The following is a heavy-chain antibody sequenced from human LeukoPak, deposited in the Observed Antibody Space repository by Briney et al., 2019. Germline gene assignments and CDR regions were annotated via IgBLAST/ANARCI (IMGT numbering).Heavy chain of an antibody. Sequence: GGSLRLSCAASGSTFSSYGMHWVRQAPGKGLEYVSAISSNGGSTYYANSVKGRFTISRDNSKDTLYLQMGSLRAEDMAVYYCARSQTLLSEFDYWGQGTLVTVSS. J-gene: IGHJ4*02. CDR3: ARSQTLLSEFDY. V-gene: IGHV3-64*01. CDR2: ISSNGGST. CDR1: GSTFSSYG. D-gene: IGHD3-10*01.